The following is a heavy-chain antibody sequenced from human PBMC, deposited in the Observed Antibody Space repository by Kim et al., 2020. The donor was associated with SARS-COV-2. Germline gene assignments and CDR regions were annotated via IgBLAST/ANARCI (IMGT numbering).Heavy chain of an antibody. Sequence: ASVKVSCKASGYTFTNNAISWVRQAPGQGLEWMGWINTDTGNPTYAQAFTRRFVFSVDPSVTTAYLQISSLEAEDTALYYCARVIWGTYRYTDYWGQGTLVTVAS. CDR2: INTDTGNP. CDR1: GYTFTNNA. CDR3: ARVIWGTYRYTDY. D-gene: IGHD3-16*02. V-gene: IGHV7-4-1*02. J-gene: IGHJ4*02.